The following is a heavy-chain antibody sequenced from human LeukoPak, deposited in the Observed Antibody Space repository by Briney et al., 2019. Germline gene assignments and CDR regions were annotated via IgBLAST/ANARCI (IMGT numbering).Heavy chain of an antibody. CDR3: ARSLLAYCGGDCYRDY. CDR2: INPNSGGT. J-gene: IGHJ4*02. V-gene: IGHV1-2*02. CDR1: GYTFTGYY. Sequence: ASVNVSCTASGYTFTGYYMHWVRQAPGQGLEWMGWINPNSGGTNYSQEFQGRVTMTRDTSISTAYMELSRLRSDDTAVYYCARSLLAYCGGDCYRDYWGQGTLVTVSS. D-gene: IGHD2-21*02.